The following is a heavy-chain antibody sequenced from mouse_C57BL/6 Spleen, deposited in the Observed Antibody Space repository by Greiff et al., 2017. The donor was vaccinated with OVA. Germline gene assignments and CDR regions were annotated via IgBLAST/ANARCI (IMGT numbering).Heavy chain of an antibody. D-gene: IGHD1-1*01. V-gene: IGHV1-52*01. CDR1: GYTFTSYW. CDR3: AKWDYYGSSSYCFYY. Sequence: VQLQQPGAELVRPGSSVKLSCKASGYTFTSYWMHWVKQRPIQGLEWIGNIDPSDSETHYNQKFKDKATLTVDKSSSTAYMQLSSLTSEDSAVYYCAKWDYYGSSSYCFYYWGQGTTLTVSS. J-gene: IGHJ2*01. CDR2: IDPSDSET.